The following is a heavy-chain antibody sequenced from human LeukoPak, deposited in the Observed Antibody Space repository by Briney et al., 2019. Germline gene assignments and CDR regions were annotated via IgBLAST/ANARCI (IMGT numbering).Heavy chain of an antibody. CDR1: GFTFSSYA. CDR3: ARANNYDILTGPFDY. J-gene: IGHJ4*02. V-gene: IGHV3-30-3*01. D-gene: IGHD3-9*01. Sequence: QPGRSPRLSCAASGFTFSSYAMHWVRQAPGKGLEWVAVISYDGSNKYYADSVKGRFTISRDNSKNTLYLQMNSLRAEDTAVYYCARANNYDILTGPFDYWGQGTLVTVSS. CDR2: ISYDGSNK.